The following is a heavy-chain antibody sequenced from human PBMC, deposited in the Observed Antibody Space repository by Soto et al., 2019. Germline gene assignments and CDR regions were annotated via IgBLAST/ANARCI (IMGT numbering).Heavy chain of an antibody. CDR3: ARDNIVVVVAATIPIGY. D-gene: IGHD2-15*01. CDR1: GFTFSSYA. Sequence: GGSLRVSCAASGFTFSSYAMHWVRQAPGKGLEWVAVISYDGSNKYYADSVKGRFTISRDNYKNTLYLQMNSLRAEDTAVYYCARDNIVVVVAATIPIGYWGQGTLVTVS. CDR2: ISYDGSNK. V-gene: IGHV3-30-3*01. J-gene: IGHJ4*02.